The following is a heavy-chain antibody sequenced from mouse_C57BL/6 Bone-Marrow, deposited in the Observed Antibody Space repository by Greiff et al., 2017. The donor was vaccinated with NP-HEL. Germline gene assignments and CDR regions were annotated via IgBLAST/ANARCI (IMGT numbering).Heavy chain of an antibody. Sequence: EVQLVESGPVLVKPGASVKMSCKASGYTFTDYYMNWVKQSHGKSLEWIGVINPYNGGTSYNQKFKGKATLTVDKSSSTAYMELNSLTSEDSAVYYCARNYGHFDYWGQGTTLTVSS. V-gene: IGHV1-19*01. J-gene: IGHJ2*01. D-gene: IGHD1-1*01. CDR1: GYTFTDYY. CDR3: ARNYGHFDY. CDR2: INPYNGGT.